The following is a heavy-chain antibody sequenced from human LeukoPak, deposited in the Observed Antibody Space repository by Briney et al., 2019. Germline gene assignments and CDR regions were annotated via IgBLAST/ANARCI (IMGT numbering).Heavy chain of an antibody. CDR1: GFTFSSYA. V-gene: IGHV3-23*01. CDR2: ISGSGGST. D-gene: IGHD2-21*02. J-gene: IGHJ6*02. CDR3: ARERAHHSDDYYYYYGMDA. Sequence: PGGSLRLSCAASGFTFSSYAMSWVRQAPGKGLEWVSAISGSGGSTYYADSVKGRFTISRDNAKNSLYVQMNSLRAEDTAVYYCARERAHHSDDYYYYYGMDAWGQGTTVTVSS.